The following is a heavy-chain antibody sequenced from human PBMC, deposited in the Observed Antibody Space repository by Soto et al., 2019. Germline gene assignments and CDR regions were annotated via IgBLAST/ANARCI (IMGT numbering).Heavy chain of an antibody. V-gene: IGHV3-30-3*01. CDR1: VFTFISYA. Sequence: PGWSLRLACASSVFTFISYAMQWVRQAPGKGLERVAVISYDGSNKYYADSVKGRFTISRDNSKNTLYLQMNSLRAEDTAVYYCAREAMVRGVISYYYYYYGMDVWGQGTTVTVSS. CDR3: AREAMVRGVISYYYYYYGMDV. D-gene: IGHD3-10*01. J-gene: IGHJ6*02. CDR2: ISYDGSNK.